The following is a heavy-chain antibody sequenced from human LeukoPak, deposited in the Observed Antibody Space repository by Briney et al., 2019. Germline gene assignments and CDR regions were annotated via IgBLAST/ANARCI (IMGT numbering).Heavy chain of an antibody. V-gene: IGHV3-30*01. CDR2: ISYDGSNK. D-gene: IGHD3-10*01. CDR1: GFTFSSYA. Sequence: GGSLRLPCAASGFTFSSYAMHWVRQAPGKGLEWVAVISYDGSNKYYADSVKGRFTISRDNSKNTLYLQMNSLRAEDTAVYYCARDIWGITMVRGVSPGFDYWGQGTLVTVSS. J-gene: IGHJ4*02. CDR3: ARDIWGITMVRGVSPGFDY.